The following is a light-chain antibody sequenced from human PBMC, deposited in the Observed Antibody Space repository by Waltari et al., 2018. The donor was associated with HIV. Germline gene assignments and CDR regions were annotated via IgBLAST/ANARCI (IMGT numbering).Light chain of an antibody. CDR2: NDY. V-gene: IGLV1-47*01. J-gene: IGLJ1*01. CDR3: AAWDNILSGYV. Sequence: QSALTQPPSTSGTPGQRVTMSCSGSSSNVGRDNVYWYQQIPGTAPKLLIYNDYRRPSGVPARFSGSKSGTSASLAISGLRSEDEADYYCAAWDNILSGYVFGTGTKVTVL. CDR1: SSNVGRDN.